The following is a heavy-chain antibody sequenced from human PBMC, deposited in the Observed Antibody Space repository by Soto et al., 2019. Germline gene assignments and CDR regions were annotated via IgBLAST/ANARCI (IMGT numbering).Heavy chain of an antibody. CDR3: ARQGSY. V-gene: IGHV4-39*01. CDR2: IYFNGKT. J-gene: IGHJ4*02. Sequence: QLQLQESGPGLVKPSDTLSLTCNVSGVSISDTSYYWGWIRQPPGKGLEWIGTIYFNGKTFYNPSLKSRLTISVDTSKNKISLRLTSVTAADTAVYYCARQGSYWGQGTLVAVSS. CDR1: GVSISDTSYY.